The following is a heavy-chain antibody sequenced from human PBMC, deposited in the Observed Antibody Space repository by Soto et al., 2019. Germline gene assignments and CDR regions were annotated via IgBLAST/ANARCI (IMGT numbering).Heavy chain of an antibody. Sequence: GSLRLSCAASGFTFSSYSMNWVRQAPGKGLEWVSSISSSSSYIYYADSVKGRFTISRDNAKNSLYLQMNSLRAEDTAVYYCARDGYGSGSYEEAYYYYYGMDVWGQGTTVTVSS. J-gene: IGHJ6*02. CDR2: ISSSSSYI. CDR1: GFTFSSYS. CDR3: ARDGYGSGSYEEAYYYYYGMDV. V-gene: IGHV3-21*01. D-gene: IGHD3-10*01.